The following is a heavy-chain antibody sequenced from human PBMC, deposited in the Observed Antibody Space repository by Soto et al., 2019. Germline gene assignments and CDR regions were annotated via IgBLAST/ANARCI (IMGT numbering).Heavy chain of an antibody. CDR1: GGSISSSSYY. CDR3: ARISALIAVAGMNWFDP. J-gene: IGHJ5*02. CDR2: IYYSGST. D-gene: IGHD6-19*01. V-gene: IGHV4-39*01. Sequence: SETLSLTCTVSGGSISSSSYYWGWIRQPPGKGLEWIGSIYYSGSTYYNPSLKSRVTISVDPSKNQFSLKLSSVTAADTAVYYCARISALIAVAGMNWFDPWGKGTLVTVSS.